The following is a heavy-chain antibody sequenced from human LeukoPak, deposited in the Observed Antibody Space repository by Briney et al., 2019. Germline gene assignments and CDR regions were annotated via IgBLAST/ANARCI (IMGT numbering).Heavy chain of an antibody. CDR3: AREQYGDYVGRHFDY. D-gene: IGHD4-17*01. V-gene: IGHV4-30-4*01. Sequence: PSETLSLTCTVSGGSISSGDYYWSWIRQPPGKGLEWIGYIYYSGSTYYNPSLKSRVTISVDTSKNQFSLKLSSVTAADTAVYYCAREQYGDYVGRHFDYWGQGTLVTVSS. CDR1: GGSISSGDYY. J-gene: IGHJ4*02. CDR2: IYYSGST.